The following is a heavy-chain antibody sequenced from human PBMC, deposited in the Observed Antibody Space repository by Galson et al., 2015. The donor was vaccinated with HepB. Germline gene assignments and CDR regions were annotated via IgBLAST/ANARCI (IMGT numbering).Heavy chain of an antibody. CDR2: IYYSGST. J-gene: IGHJ4*02. V-gene: IGHV4-59*08. D-gene: IGHD6-19*01. CDR1: GGSISSYY. CDR3: AKSIAVAGIFDY. Sequence: SETLSLTCTVSGGSISSYYWSWIRQPPGKGLEWIGYIYYSGSTNYNPSLKSRVTISVDTSKNQFSLKLSSVTAADTAVYYCAKSIAVAGIFDYWGQGTLVTVSS.